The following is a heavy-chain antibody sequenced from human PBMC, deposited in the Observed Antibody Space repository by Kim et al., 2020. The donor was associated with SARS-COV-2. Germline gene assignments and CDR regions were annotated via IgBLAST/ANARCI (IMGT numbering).Heavy chain of an antibody. J-gene: IGHJ6*02. D-gene: IGHD2-15*01. Sequence: SETLSLTCTVSGGSISSSSYYWGWIRQPPGKGLEWIGSIYYSGSTYYNPSLKSRVTISVDTSKNQFSLKLSSVTAADTAVYYCASKNLYCSGGSCYYYYGMDVWGQGTTVTVSS. CDR3: ASKNLYCSGGSCYYYYGMDV. CDR1: GGSISSSSYY. CDR2: IYYSGST. V-gene: IGHV4-39*01.